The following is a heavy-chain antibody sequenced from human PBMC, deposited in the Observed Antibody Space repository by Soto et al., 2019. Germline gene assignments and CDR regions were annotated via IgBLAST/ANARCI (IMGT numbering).Heavy chain of an antibody. V-gene: IGHV3-33*01. J-gene: IGHJ3*02. D-gene: IGHD4-17*01. CDR1: GFTFSSYG. Sequence: GGSLRLSCAASGFTFSSYGMHWVRQAPDKELEWVAVIWYDGSNKYYAYSVKGRFTISRDNSKNTLYLQMNSLRAEDTAVYYCAREDYGDYGAFDIWGQGTMVTVSS. CDR3: AREDYGDYGAFDI. CDR2: IWYDGSNK.